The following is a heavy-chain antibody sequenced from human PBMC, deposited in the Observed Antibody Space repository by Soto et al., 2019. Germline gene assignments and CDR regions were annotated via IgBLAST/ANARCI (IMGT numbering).Heavy chain of an antibody. J-gene: IGHJ4*02. CDR2: ISYDGSNK. V-gene: IGHV3-30*18. CDR1: GFHFSDFG. CDR3: AKALGELSPESYDY. D-gene: IGHD3-16*02. Sequence: PGGSMRLSCAASGFHFSDFGMHWVRQDTGKGLEWVAFISYDGSNKFHADSVKGRFTISRDNSKNTLYLQMNSLRAEDTAVYYCAKALGELSPESYDYWGQGTLVTVSS.